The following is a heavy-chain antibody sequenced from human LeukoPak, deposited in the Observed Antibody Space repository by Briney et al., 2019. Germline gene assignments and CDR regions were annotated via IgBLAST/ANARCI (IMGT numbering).Heavy chain of an antibody. D-gene: IGHD6-6*01. CDR3: ARTAYTTSSLGF. Sequence: PGGSLRLSCAASGFTFSNYWMHWVRQAPGKGLVWVSRISSDGSVTTYADSVKGLFTISRDNATNTLYLQKNSLRAGDTAVYHCARTAYTTSSLGFWGQGTLVTVSS. J-gene: IGHJ4*02. V-gene: IGHV3-74*01. CDR1: GFTFSNYW. CDR2: ISSDGSVT.